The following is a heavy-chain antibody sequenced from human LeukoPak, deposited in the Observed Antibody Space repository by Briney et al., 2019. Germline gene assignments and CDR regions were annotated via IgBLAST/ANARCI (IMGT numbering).Heavy chain of an antibody. Sequence: PGGSLRLSCEVSGFTFRGFWMSWSRQAPGKGREWVASINSDGSEGYYADVVKGRFTISRDNAKNSLYLQINSLRAEDTAVYYCARSSYSSSSSVWGQGTMVTVSS. CDR1: GFTFRGFW. D-gene: IGHD6-6*01. J-gene: IGHJ3*01. CDR2: INSDGSEG. CDR3: ARSSYSSSSSV. V-gene: IGHV3-7*03.